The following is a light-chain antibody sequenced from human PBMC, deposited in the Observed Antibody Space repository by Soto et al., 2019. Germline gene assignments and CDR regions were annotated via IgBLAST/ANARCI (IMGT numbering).Light chain of an antibody. CDR3: CSYAGYVTLVV. J-gene: IGLJ2*01. CDR2: EDF. V-gene: IGLV2-23*02. Sequence: QSVLTQPASVSGSPGQSITISCTGSSSDVGTYNLVSWYQQHPGKAPKLIIYEDFKRPSGISFRFSGSKSGNTASLTISGLQAEDEADYYCCSYAGYVTLVVFGGGTKLTVL. CDR1: SSDVGTYNL.